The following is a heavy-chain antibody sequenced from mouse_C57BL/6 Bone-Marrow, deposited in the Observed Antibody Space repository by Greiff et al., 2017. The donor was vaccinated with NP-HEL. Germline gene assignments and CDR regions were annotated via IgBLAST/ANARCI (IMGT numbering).Heavy chain of an antibody. D-gene: IGHD2-4*01. V-gene: IGHV5-4*01. CDR1: GFTFSSYA. CDR3: ARDTDYDPAWFAY. Sequence: EVQLQESGGGLVKPGGSLKLSCAASGFTFSSYAMSWVRQTPEKRLEWVATISDGGSYTYYPDNVKGRFTISRDNAKNNLYLQMSHLKSEDTAMYYCARDTDYDPAWFAYWGQGTLVTVSA. J-gene: IGHJ3*01. CDR2: ISDGGSYT.